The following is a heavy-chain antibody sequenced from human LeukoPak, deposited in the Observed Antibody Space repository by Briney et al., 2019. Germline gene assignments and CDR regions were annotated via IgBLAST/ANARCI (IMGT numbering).Heavy chain of an antibody. V-gene: IGHV4-34*01. CDR2: INHSGGT. CDR1: GGSFSGYY. CDR3: ARRGIAAAGTGYYYGMDV. D-gene: IGHD6-13*01. Sequence: SETLSLTCAVYGGSFSGYYWSWIRQPPGKGLEWIGEINHSGGTNYNPSLKSRVTISVDTSKNQFSLKLSSVTAADTAVYYCARRGIAAAGTGYYYGMDVWGQGTTVTVSS. J-gene: IGHJ6*02.